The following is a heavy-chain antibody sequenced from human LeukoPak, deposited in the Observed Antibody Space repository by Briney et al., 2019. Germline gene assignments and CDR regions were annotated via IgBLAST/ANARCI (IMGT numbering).Heavy chain of an antibody. Sequence: SETLSLTCAVYGGSFSGYYWSWIRQPPGKGLEWIGEINHSGSTNYNPSLKSRVTISVDTSKNQFSLKLSSVTAADTAVYYCVRGVVVVAATGAFDIWGQGTMVTVSS. J-gene: IGHJ3*02. CDR2: INHSGST. D-gene: IGHD2-15*01. V-gene: IGHV4-34*01. CDR3: VRGVVVVAATGAFDI. CDR1: GGSFSGYY.